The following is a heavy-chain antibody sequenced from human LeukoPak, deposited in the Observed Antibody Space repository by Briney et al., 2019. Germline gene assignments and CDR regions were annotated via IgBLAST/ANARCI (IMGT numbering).Heavy chain of an antibody. CDR1: GYSISSGYY. Sequence: SETLSLTCAVSGYSISSGYYWGWIRQPPGKGLEWIGSIYHSGSTYYNPSLKSRVTISVDTSKNQFSLKLSSVTAADTAVYYCAGQSNQFDYWGQGTLVTVSS. V-gene: IGHV4-38-2*01. D-gene: IGHD1-14*01. J-gene: IGHJ4*02. CDR2: IYHSGST. CDR3: AGQSNQFDY.